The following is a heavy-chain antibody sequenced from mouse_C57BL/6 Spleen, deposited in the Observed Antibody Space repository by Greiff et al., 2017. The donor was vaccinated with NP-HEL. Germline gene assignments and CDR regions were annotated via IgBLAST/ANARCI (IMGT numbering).Heavy chain of an antibody. V-gene: IGHV1-69*01. CDR2: IDPSDSYT. D-gene: IGHD2-4*01. CDR1: GYTFTSYW. J-gene: IGHJ2*01. CDR3: ARSGDYDYDADY. Sequence: VQLQQPGAELVMPGASVKLSCKASGYTFTSYWMHWVKQRPGQGLEWIGEIDPSDSYTNYNQKFKGKSTLTVDKSSSTAYMQLSSLTSEDSAVYYCARSGDYDYDADYWGQGTTLTVSS.